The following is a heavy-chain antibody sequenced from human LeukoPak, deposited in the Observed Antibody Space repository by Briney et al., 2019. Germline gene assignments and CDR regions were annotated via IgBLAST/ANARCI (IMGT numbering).Heavy chain of an antibody. CDR1: GFTFSSYS. J-gene: IGHJ4*02. D-gene: IGHD2-15*01. CDR2: ISSSSSYI. CDR3: ARESLGGYCSGGSCPSEQY. V-gene: IGHV3-21*01. Sequence: GGSLRLSCAASGFTFSSYSMNWVRQAPGKGLEWVSSISSSSSYIYYADSVKGRFTISRDNAKNSLYLQMNSLRAEDTAVYYCARESLGGYCSGGSCPSEQYWGQGTLVTVSS.